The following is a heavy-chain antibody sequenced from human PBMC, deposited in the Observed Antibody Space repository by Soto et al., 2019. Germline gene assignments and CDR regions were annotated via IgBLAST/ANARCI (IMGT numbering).Heavy chain of an antibody. J-gene: IGHJ2*01. V-gene: IGHV3-23*01. D-gene: IGHD4-17*01. CDR2: TSGSGDST. Sequence: GGSLRLSCAASGFTFSNYAMSWVRQAPGKGLEWVSATSGSGDSTYYADSVKGRFTISRDNSKNTLYLQMNSLRAEDTAVYYCAKRTVGWYFDLWGRGTLVTVSS. CDR3: AKRTVGWYFDL. CDR1: GFTFSNYA.